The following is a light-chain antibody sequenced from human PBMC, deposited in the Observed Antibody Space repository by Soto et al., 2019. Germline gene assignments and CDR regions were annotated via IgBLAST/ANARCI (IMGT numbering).Light chain of an antibody. Sequence: QSALTQPASVSGSPGQSITISCTGTSSDIGAYNFVSWYQQHPSKAPKLMLYDVNIRPSGVSNRFSGSKSGNTASLTISGLQAEDEADYYCTSCTTSTTMIFGGGTKLTVL. CDR1: SSDIGAYNF. CDR3: TSCTTSTTMI. V-gene: IGLV2-14*03. J-gene: IGLJ2*01. CDR2: DVN.